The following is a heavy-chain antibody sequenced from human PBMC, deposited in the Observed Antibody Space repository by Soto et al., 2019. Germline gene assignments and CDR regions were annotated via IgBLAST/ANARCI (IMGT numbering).Heavy chain of an antibody. CDR3: ATLNGKVTPNFDY. CDR1: GGSFSGYY. V-gene: IGHV4-34*01. J-gene: IGHJ4*02. D-gene: IGHD2-21*02. Sequence: QVQLQQWGAGLLKPSETLSLTCAVYGGSFSGYYWSWIRQPPGKGLEWIGEINHSGSTNYNPSLKSRVTISVDTSKNQFSLKLSSVTAADTAVYYCATLNGKVTPNFDYWGQGTLVTVSS. CDR2: INHSGST.